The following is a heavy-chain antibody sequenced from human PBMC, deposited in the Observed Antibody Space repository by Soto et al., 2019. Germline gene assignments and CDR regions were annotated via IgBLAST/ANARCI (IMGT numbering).Heavy chain of an antibody. CDR3: ARDCSGGSCYSGEY. Sequence: NPSETLSLTCAVYGGSFSGYYWSWIRQPPGKGLEWIGEINHSGSTNYNPSLKSRVTISVDTSKHQFSLELSSVTAADTAVYYCARDCSGGSCYSGEYWGQGTLVTVSS. V-gene: IGHV4-34*01. D-gene: IGHD2-15*01. J-gene: IGHJ4*02. CDR2: INHSGST. CDR1: GGSFSGYY.